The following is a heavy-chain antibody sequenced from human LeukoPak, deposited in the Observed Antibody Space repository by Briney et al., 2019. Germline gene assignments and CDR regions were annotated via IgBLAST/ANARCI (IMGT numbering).Heavy chain of an antibody. D-gene: IGHD5-18*01. V-gene: IGHV4-39*01. CDR3: ARIMDGYDY. J-gene: IGHJ4*02. CDR1: GGSISSSSYY. Sequence: SETLSLTCTVSGGSISSSSYYWGWIRQPPGQGLEWIGSIYHSGSTYYNPSLESRVTISVDTSKNQFSLKVTSVTAADTAVYYCARIMDGYDYWGQGTLVTVSS. CDR2: IYHSGST.